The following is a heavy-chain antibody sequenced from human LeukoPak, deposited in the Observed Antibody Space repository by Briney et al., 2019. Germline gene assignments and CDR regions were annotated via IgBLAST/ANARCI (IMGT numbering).Heavy chain of an antibody. CDR2: TYYSGNT. J-gene: IGHJ4*02. CDR3: ARESNTWYGGY. Sequence: SETLSLTCTVSGGSISSSGYYWGWIRQPPGKGLQWIGSTYYSGNTYYNPSLKSRVTISVDTSKNQFSLKLSSVTAADTAVYYCARESNTWYGGYWGQGMLVTVSS. D-gene: IGHD6-13*01. V-gene: IGHV4-39*07. CDR1: GGSISSSGYY.